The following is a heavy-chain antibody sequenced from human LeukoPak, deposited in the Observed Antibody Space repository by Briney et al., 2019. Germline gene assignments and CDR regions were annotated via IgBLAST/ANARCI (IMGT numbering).Heavy chain of an antibody. D-gene: IGHD3-22*01. Sequence: PGGSLRLSCAASGFTFSSYGMSWVRQAPGKGLEWVSAISGSGGSTYYADSVKGRFTISRDNSKNTLYLQMNSLRAEDTAVYYCAKDVGRDYYDSSGPDAFDIWGQGTMVTVSS. J-gene: IGHJ3*02. CDR3: AKDVGRDYYDSSGPDAFDI. V-gene: IGHV3-23*01. CDR1: GFTFSSYG. CDR2: ISGSGGST.